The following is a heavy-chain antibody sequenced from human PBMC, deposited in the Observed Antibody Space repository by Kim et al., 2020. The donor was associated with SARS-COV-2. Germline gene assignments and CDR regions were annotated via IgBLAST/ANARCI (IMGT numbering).Heavy chain of an antibody. CDR2: ISYDGSNK. J-gene: IGHJ6*02. CDR1: GFTFSSYG. CDR3: AKDLGPLGVTTSGIGDYYYYDGMDV. Sequence: GGSLRLSCAASGFTFSSYGMHWVRQAPGKGLEWVAVISYDGSNKYYADSVKGRFTISRDNSKNTLYLQMNSLRAEDTTVYYCAKDLGPLGVTTSGIGDYYYYDGMDVWGQGTTVTVSS. V-gene: IGHV3-30*18. D-gene: IGHD4-17*01.